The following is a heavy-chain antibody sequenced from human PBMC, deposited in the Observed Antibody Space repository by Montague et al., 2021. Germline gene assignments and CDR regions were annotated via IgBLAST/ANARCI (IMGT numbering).Heavy chain of an antibody. CDR2: TYYRSTWYT. CDR3: AREGVGDLLFSFDS. Sequence: CAISGDSVPNNNAAWNWIRESPSRGLEWLGRTYYRSTWYTDYAVSVKGRIAINPDTSKNQFSLQLNSVTPEDTAVYYCAREGVGDLLFSFDSGGQGTLVTVSS. J-gene: IGHJ4*02. D-gene: IGHD3-10*01. V-gene: IGHV6-1*01. CDR1: GDSVPNNNAA.